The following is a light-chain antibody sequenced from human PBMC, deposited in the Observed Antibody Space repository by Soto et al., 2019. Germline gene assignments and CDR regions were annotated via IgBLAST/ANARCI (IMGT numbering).Light chain of an antibody. CDR3: SSYAGTKHYV. J-gene: IGLJ1*01. Sequence: QSALTQPPSASGSPGQSVTISCTGTSSDVGGYTYISWYQQHPGKAPKLMIYEVNKRPSGVPDRFSGSKSGNTASLTVSGLQAEDEADYYFSSYAGTKHYVFGTGTKLTVL. CDR1: SSDVGGYTY. V-gene: IGLV2-8*01. CDR2: EVN.